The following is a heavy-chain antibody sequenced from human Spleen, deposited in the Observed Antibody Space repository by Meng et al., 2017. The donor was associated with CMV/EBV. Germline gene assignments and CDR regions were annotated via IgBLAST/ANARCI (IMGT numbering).Heavy chain of an antibody. CDR2: ISGGGGRT. V-gene: IGHV3-23*01. D-gene: IGHD6-19*01. J-gene: IGHJ4*02. Sequence: GESLKISCAASGFTLGSFAMGWVRQSPRKGLEWVASISGGGGRTYYSDSVKGRFTISRDNAKNTVYLQMNSLRAEDTALYYCAKDIYSGSGWNYFDYWGQGSLVTVSS. CDR3: AKDIYSGSGWNYFDY. CDR1: GFTLGSFA.